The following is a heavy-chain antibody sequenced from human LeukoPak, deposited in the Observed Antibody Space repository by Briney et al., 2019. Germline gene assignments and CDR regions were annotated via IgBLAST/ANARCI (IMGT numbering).Heavy chain of an antibody. J-gene: IGHJ3*02. V-gene: IGHV3-7*01. Sequence: GGSLRLSCAASGLSFSSYWMTWVRQAPGKGLEWVANIKEDGSAKSYVDSVKGRFTISRDNAKNSLYLQMNSLRVEDTAVYYCARDYDYFTGHNLDAYDIWGQGTTVIVSS. CDR1: GLSFSSYW. CDR3: ARDYDYFTGHNLDAYDI. CDR2: IKEDGSAK. D-gene: IGHD3/OR15-3a*01.